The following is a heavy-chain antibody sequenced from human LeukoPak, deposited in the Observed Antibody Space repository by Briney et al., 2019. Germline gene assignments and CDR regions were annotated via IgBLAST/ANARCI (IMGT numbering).Heavy chain of an antibody. CDR2: ISSSSRDI. CDR1: GFTFSSYS. Sequence: TGGSLRLSCAASGFTFSSYSMNWVRQAPGKGLEWVSSISSSSRDIYYTDSVKGRFTISRENAKNSLYLQMTSLRAEDTAVYYCARDNLRYGSGSMADYWGQGTLVTVSS. D-gene: IGHD3-10*01. V-gene: IGHV3-21*01. J-gene: IGHJ4*02. CDR3: ARDNLRYGSGSMADY.